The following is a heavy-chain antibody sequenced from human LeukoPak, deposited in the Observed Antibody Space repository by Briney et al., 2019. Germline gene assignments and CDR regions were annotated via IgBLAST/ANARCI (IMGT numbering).Heavy chain of an antibody. Sequence: SETLSLTCTVSGGSIRSYYWSWIRQPPGKGLEWIGYIFYSGSTNYNPSLKSRVTISVDTSKNQFSLKLSSVTAADTAVYYCARLGGRYYYYYYMDVWGKGTTVTVSS. CDR3: ARLGGRYYYYYYMDV. J-gene: IGHJ6*03. CDR2: IFYSGST. V-gene: IGHV4-59*08. D-gene: IGHD1-14*01. CDR1: GGSIRSYY.